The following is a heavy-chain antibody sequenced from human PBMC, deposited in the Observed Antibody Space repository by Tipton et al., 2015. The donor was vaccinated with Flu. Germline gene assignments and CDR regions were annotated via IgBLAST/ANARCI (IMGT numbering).Heavy chain of an antibody. D-gene: IGHD4-17*01. CDR1: GGSISSGDYY. J-gene: IGHJ4*02. CDR3: ARETTVPTGFFY. V-gene: IGHV4-30-4*01. Sequence: TLSLTCTVSGGSISSGDYYWSWVRQPPGKGLEWIGYIYYSGSTYYNPSLKSRVTISVDTSKNQFSLKLSSVTAADTAVYYCARETTVPTGFFYWGQGPLVTVSS. CDR2: IYYSGST.